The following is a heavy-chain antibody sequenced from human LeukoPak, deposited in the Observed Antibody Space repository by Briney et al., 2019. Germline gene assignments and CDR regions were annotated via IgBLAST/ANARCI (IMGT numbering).Heavy chain of an antibody. CDR1: GFTFSDYA. CDR2: ISYDGSDK. J-gene: IGHJ4*02. V-gene: IGHV3-30-3*01. Sequence: GGSLRLSCAASGFTFSDYAMHWVRQAPGKGLEWVALISYDGSDKYYADSVKGRFTISRDNSKDTLYLQMNSLRTEDTTVYYCVRGRYYYDSSGYLDYWGQGTLVTVSS. D-gene: IGHD3-22*01. CDR3: VRGRYYYDSSGYLDY.